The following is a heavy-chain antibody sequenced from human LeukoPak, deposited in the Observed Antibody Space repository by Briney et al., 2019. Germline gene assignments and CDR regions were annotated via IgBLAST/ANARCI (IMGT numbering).Heavy chain of an antibody. D-gene: IGHD3-3*01. J-gene: IGHJ6*02. Sequence: PSETLSLTCIVSGGSISSYYWSWIRQPPGKGLEWIGYISDSGSTNYNPSLKSRVTISVDTSKNQFSLKLSSVAAADTAVYYCARDFRSGYPYYYYYGMDVWGQGTTVTVSS. CDR2: ISDSGST. CDR1: GGSISSYY. V-gene: IGHV4-59*01. CDR3: ARDFRSGYPYYYYYGMDV.